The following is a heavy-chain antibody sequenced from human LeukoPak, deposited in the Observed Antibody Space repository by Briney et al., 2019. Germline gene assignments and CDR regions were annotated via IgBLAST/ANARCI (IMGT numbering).Heavy chain of an antibody. CDR1: GFTFSTYG. J-gene: IGHJ2*01. D-gene: IGHD2-21*02. Sequence: GGSLRLSCTASGFTFSTYGMHWVRQAPGKGLEWVAVVSHDGIIKYYGDSVKGRFAISRDNSKNTLYLQMNSLGAEDTAVYYCAKRGGYCDHDCYNWWFDLWGRGTLVTVSS. CDR2: VSHDGIIK. V-gene: IGHV3-30*18. CDR3: AKRGGYCDHDCYNWWFDL.